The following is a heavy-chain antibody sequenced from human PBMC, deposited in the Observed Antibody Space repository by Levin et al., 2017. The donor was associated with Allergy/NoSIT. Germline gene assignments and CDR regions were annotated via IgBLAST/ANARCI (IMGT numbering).Heavy chain of an antibody. V-gene: IGHV1-8*01. Sequence: GASVKVSCKASGYTFTSYDINWVRQATGQGLEWMGWMNPNSGNTGYAQKFQGRVTMTRNTSISTAYMELSSLRSEDTAVYYCARGTGRFITIFGVVMKQYWYFDLWGRGTLVTVSS. D-gene: IGHD3-3*01. J-gene: IGHJ2*01. CDR1: GYTFTSYD. CDR3: ARGTGRFITIFGVVMKQYWYFDL. CDR2: MNPNSGNT.